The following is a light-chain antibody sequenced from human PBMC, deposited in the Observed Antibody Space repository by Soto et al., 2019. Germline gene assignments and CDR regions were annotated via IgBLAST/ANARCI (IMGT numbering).Light chain of an antibody. CDR2: GAS. J-gene: IGKJ1*01. Sequence: EIVLTQSPGTLSLSPGEIATFSCRASQSVSSSYLAWYQHKPGQAPRLLIYGASSWATGIPVRFSGSGSGTDFTLTISRLEPEDFAVYYCQQYPRTFGQGTKVEIK. CDR3: QQYPRT. V-gene: IGKV3-20*01. CDR1: QSVSSSY.